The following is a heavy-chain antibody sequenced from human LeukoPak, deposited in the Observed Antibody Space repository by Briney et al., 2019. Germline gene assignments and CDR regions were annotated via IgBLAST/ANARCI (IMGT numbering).Heavy chain of an antibody. D-gene: IGHD5-12*01. V-gene: IGHV3-23*01. CDR1: GFALSSHG. CDR3: AKKGVATAFGGNYFDY. J-gene: IGHJ4*02. CDR2: ISATGTTT. Sequence: GGSLRLSCATSGFALSSHGMHWVRQAPGRGLEWVSAISATGTTTYYADSVKGWFTISRDNSKNTLSLQMNSLRAEDTAVYYCAKKGVATAFGGNYFDYWGQGTLVTVSS.